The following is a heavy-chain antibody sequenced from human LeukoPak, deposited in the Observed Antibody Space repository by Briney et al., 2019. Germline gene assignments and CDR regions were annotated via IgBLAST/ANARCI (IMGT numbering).Heavy chain of an antibody. D-gene: IGHD5-18*01. Sequence: GGSLRPSCAASGFTFSSYSMNWVRQAAGKGLEWVSSISSSSSYIYYADALKGGFTPSRGNAKNSLYLQMNRLRAEDTAVYYCAREPMVKLLHYWGQGTLVTVSS. CDR3: AREPMVKLLHY. V-gene: IGHV3-21*01. CDR1: GFTFSSYS. J-gene: IGHJ4*02. CDR2: ISSSSSYI.